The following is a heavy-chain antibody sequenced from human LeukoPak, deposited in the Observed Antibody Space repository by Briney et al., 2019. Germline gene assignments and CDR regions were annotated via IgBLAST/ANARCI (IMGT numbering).Heavy chain of an antibody. V-gene: IGHV1-2*02. Sequence: ASVKVSCKASGYTFTGYYMFLVRQAPGQGIEWMGWINPNTCATKYAQSFQGTGTLTSDPSNRTTFMELSSLRSDDKAFYYCARDERFFYGDNHYPHLGYWGQGTLVSVFS. D-gene: IGHD4/OR15-4a*01. CDR3: ARDERFFYGDNHYPHLGY. CDR2: INPNTCAT. J-gene: IGHJ4*02. CDR1: GYTFTGYY.